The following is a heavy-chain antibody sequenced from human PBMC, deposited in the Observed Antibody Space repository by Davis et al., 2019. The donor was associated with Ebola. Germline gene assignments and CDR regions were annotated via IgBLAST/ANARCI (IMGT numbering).Heavy chain of an antibody. CDR1: GFTFSSYG. CDR2: IRYDGSNK. D-gene: IGHD6-13*01. V-gene: IGHV3-30*02. J-gene: IGHJ6*03. Sequence: GESLKISCAASGFTFSSYGMHWVRQAPGKGLEWVAFIRYDGSNKYYADSVKGRFTISRDNSKNTLYLQMNSLRAEDTAVYYCAKDRIAAAGTNYYMDVWGKGTTVTVSS. CDR3: AKDRIAAAGTNYYMDV.